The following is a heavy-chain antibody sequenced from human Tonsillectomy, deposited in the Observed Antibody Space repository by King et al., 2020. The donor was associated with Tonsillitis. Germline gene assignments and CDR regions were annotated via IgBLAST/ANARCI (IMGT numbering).Heavy chain of an antibody. J-gene: IGHJ6*03. V-gene: IGHV5-10-1*03. Sequence: VQLVESGAEVKKPGESLRISCKGSGYSFTSYWITWVRQRPGKGLEWMGRIYTSESYSGYSPSFQGHGTISTGKSISTAYLQWSSLKAPDTAMYYCARLSYSGSGGYYYYMDVWGKGTTVTVSS. D-gene: IGHD3-10*01. CDR2: IYTSESYS. CDR3: ARLSYSGSGGYYYYMDV. CDR1: GYSFTSYW.